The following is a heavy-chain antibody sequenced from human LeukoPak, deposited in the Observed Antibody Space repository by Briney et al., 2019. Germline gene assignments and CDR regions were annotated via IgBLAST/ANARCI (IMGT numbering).Heavy chain of an antibody. J-gene: IGHJ4*02. V-gene: IGHV4-30-2*03. Sequence: SQTLSLTCTVSGGSISSGGYYWSWIRQPPGKGLEWIGYIYYSGSTYYNPSLKSRVTISVDTSKNQFSLRLSSVTAADTAVYYCARTGNSGSYPELWGQGTLVTVSS. CDR2: IYYSGST. CDR3: ARTGNSGSYPEL. CDR1: GGSISSGGYY. D-gene: IGHD1-26*01.